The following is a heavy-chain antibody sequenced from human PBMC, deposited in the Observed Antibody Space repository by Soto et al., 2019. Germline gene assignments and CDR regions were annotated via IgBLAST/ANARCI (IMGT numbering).Heavy chain of an antibody. V-gene: IGHV6-1*01. D-gene: IGHD5-18*01. CDR2: TYYRSKWYN. CDR1: GDSVSSNSAA. Sequence: SQTLSLTCAISGDSVSSNSAAWNWIRQSPSRGLEWLGRTYYRSKWYNDYAVSVKSRITINPDTSKNQFSLQLNSVTSEDTAVYYCARDFVGTAMVQARYGMDVWGQGTTVTVSS. CDR3: ARDFVGTAMVQARYGMDV. J-gene: IGHJ6*02.